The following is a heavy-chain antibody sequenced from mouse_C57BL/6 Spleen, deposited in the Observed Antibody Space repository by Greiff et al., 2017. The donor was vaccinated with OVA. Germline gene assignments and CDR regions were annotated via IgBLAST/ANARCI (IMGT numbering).Heavy chain of an antibody. Sequence: QVQLQQSGAELVMPGASVKLSCKASGYTFTSYWMHWVKQRPGQGLEWIGEIDPSDSYTNYNQKFKGKSTLTVDKSSSTAYMQLSSLTSEDSAVYYCARWLPDYYAMDYWGQGTSVTVSS. V-gene: IGHV1-69*01. CDR2: IDPSDSYT. J-gene: IGHJ4*01. CDR3: ARWLPDYYAMDY. D-gene: IGHD2-2*01. CDR1: GYTFTSYW.